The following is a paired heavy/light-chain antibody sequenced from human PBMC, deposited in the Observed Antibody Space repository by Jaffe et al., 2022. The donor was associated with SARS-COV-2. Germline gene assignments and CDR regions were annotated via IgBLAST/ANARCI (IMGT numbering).Heavy chain of an antibody. V-gene: IGHV4-59*01. CDR3: AGSVTAFNWFDP. J-gene: IGHJ5*02. Sequence: QVQLQESGPGLVKPSETLSLTCTVSGGSISSYYWSWIRQPPGKGLEWIGYMFYSGNTNYNPSLKSRVTISVDTSKNQFSLKLSSVTAADTAVYYCAGSVTAFNWFDPWGQGTLVTVSS. D-gene: IGHD2-21*02. CDR1: GGSISSYY. CDR2: MFYSGNT.
Light chain of an antibody. Sequence: DIVMTQSPDSLAVSLGERATINCKSSQSVLYSSKNKNYLAWYQQKPGQPPKLLIYWASTRESAVPDRFSGSGSGTDFTLTISSLKAEDVAVYYCQQYYTTPLTFGGGTKVEIK. J-gene: IGKJ4*01. V-gene: IGKV4-1*01. CDR3: QQYYTTPLT. CDR2: WAS. CDR1: QSVLYSSKNKNY.